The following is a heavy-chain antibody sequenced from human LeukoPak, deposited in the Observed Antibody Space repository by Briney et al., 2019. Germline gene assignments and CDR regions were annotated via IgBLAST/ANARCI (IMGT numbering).Heavy chain of an antibody. Sequence: ASVKVSCKASGYTFTNHDINWVRQAAGQGLEWMGWMNPSTGKTGYAQNFQGRVTMTRSSSISTAYLELRSLRSEDTAVYYCARDGERAFDIWGRGTKVTVSS. D-gene: IGHD4-17*01. CDR1: GYTFTNHD. V-gene: IGHV1-8*01. CDR2: MNPSTGKT. J-gene: IGHJ3*02. CDR3: ARDGERAFDI.